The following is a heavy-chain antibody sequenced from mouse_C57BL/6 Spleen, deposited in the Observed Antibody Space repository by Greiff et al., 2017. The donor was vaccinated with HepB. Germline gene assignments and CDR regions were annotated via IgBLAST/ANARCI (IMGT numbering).Heavy chain of an antibody. CDR2: ISSGSSTI. D-gene: IGHD2-2*01. J-gene: IGHJ4*01. Sequence: LVESGGGLVKPGGSLKLSCAASGFTFSDYGMHWVRQAPEKGLEWVAYISSGSSTIYYADTVKGRFTISRDNAKNTLFLQMTSLRSEDTAMYYCASPMVTTGYYYAMDYWGQGTSVTVSS. CDR1: GFTFSDYG. V-gene: IGHV5-17*01. CDR3: ASPMVTTGYYYAMDY.